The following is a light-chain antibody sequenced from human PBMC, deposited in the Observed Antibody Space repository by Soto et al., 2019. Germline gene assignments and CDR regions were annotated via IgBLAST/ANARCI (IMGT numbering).Light chain of an antibody. CDR2: DVR. CDR1: SSDDGGYNY. J-gene: IGLJ1*01. Sequence: QSALTQPASVSGAPGQSITISCTATSSDDGGYNYVSWYQQHPGKAPKLTIYDVRNRPSGVSNRFSGSKSGHTASLTISGLYAADESDYYCSSYTSSSTVLYVFGTGTKLAVL. V-gene: IGLV2-14*01. CDR3: SSYTSSSTVLYV.